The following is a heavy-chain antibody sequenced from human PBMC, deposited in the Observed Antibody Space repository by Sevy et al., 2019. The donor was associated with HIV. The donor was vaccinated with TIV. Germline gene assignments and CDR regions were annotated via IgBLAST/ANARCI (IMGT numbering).Heavy chain of an antibody. Sequence: ASVKVSCKVSGGTFSNSDIIWVRQAPGQGLQWMGRITPRFGRADYAQKFQGRVTITADESTSTAFMELSRLRSEDTALFYCARVDGAREGYDYVGSSFIEQWGQGTPVTVSS. CDR1: GGTFSNSD. V-gene: IGHV1-69*13. D-gene: IGHD3-16*01. J-gene: IGHJ4*02. CDR3: ARVDGAREGYDYVGSSFIEQ. CDR2: ITPRFGRA.